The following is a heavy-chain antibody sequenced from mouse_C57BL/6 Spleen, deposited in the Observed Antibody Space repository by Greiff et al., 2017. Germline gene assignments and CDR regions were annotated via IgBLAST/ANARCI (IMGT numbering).Heavy chain of an antibody. V-gene: IGHV1-52*01. CDR1: GYTFTSYW. D-gene: IGHD1-1*01. CDR3: ASGTTVVADYYAMDY. CDR2: IDPSDRET. Sequence: VQLQQPGAELVRPGSSVKLSCKASGYTFTSYWMHWVKQRPIQGLEWIGNIDPSDRETHYNQKFKDKATLTVDKSSSTAYMQLSSLTSEDSAVYYCASGTTVVADYYAMDYWGQGTSVTVSS. J-gene: IGHJ4*01.